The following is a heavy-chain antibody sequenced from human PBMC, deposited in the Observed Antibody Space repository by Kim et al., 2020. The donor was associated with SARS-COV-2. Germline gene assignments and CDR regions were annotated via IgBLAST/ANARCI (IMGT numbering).Heavy chain of an antibody. V-gene: IGHV5-10-1*01. J-gene: IGHJ4*02. CDR3: ARLNILTGYYSDYDY. D-gene: IGHD3-9*01. Sequence: PSFQGHVTISADKSISTAYLQWSSLKASDTAMYYCARLNILTGYYSDYDYWGQGTLVTVSS.